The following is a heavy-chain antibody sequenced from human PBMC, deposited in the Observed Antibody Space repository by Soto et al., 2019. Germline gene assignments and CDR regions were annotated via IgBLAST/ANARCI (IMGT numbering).Heavy chain of an antibody. V-gene: IGHV3-74*01. Sequence: PGGSLRLSCAASGFTFSSYWMHWVRQAPGKGLVWVSRINSDGSSTSYADSVKGRFTISRDNAKNTLYLQMNSLRAEDTAVYYCARDVRRFLEWLRDYYYYYGMDVWGQGTTVTVSS. CDR2: INSDGSST. D-gene: IGHD3-3*01. CDR1: GFTFSSYW. CDR3: ARDVRRFLEWLRDYYYYYGMDV. J-gene: IGHJ6*02.